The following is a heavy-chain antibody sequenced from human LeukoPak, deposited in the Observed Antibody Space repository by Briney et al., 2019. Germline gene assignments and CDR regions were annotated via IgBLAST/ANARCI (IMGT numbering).Heavy chain of an antibody. CDR3: ARHYDYGGLDY. V-gene: IGHV4-59*08. Sequence: SETLSLTCTVSHDSISNYYWSWIRQPPGKGLEWIGYVYVSGSTKYNPSLKSRVTISVDTSKNQFSLKLSSVTAADTAVYYCARHYDYGGLDYWGQGTLVTVSS. J-gene: IGHJ4*02. D-gene: IGHD4-23*01. CDR1: HDSISNYY. CDR2: VYVSGST.